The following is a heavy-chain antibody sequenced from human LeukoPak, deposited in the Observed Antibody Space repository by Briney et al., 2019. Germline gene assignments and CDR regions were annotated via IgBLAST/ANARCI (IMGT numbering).Heavy chain of an antibody. V-gene: IGHV3-15*01. CDR2: IKSKTAGGTT. J-gene: IGHJ4*02. CDR1: GFTFSNAW. D-gene: IGHD2-2*01. Sequence: SGGSLRLSCPASGFTFSNAWMSWVRQAPGKGLEWVGRIKSKTAGGTTDYAAPVKGRFTISRDDSKNTLYLQMNSLKTEDTAVYYCTTDRYCSSTSCVNFDYWGQRTLVTVSS. CDR3: TTDRYCSSTSCVNFDY.